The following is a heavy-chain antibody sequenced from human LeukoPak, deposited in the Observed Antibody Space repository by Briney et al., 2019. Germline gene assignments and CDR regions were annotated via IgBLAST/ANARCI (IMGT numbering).Heavy chain of an antibody. CDR2: IWYDGSNK. V-gene: IGHV3-33*01. J-gene: IGHJ6*02. CDR1: GFTFSSYG. CDR3: AREERAATYNYYYYGMDV. D-gene: IGHD2-15*01. Sequence: GGSLRLSCAASGFTFSSYGMHWVRQAPGKGLEWVAVIWYDGSNKYYADSVKGRFTISRDNSKNTLYLQMNSLRAEDTAVYYCAREERAATYNYYYYGMDVWGQGTTVTVSS.